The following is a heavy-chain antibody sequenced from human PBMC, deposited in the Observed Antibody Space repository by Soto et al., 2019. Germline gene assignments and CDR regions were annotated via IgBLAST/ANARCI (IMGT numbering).Heavy chain of an antibody. CDR3: ARKKRYCSSTSCDRAPAYYYGMDV. V-gene: IGHV1-8*01. J-gene: IGHJ6*02. CDR2: MNPNSGNT. CDR1: GYTFTSYD. D-gene: IGHD2-2*02. Sequence: QVQLVQSGAEVKKPGASVKVSCKASGYTFTSYDINWVRQATGQGLEWMGWMNPNSGNTGYAQKFQGRVTMTRNTTIRTTYKELSSLRSEDPGVYYCARKKRYCSSTSCDRAPAYYYGMDVWGQGTMVTVSS.